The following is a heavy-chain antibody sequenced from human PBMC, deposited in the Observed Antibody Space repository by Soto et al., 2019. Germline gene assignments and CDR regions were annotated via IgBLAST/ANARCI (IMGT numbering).Heavy chain of an antibody. Sequence: ASVKVSCKASGYTFTSYGIIWVRQAPGQGLEWMGWISAYKGNTNYAQKLQGRVTMTTDTSTSTAYMELRSLRSDDTAVYYCARGDLEWLLGSNSSYYGMDVWGQGTTVTASS. V-gene: IGHV1-18*04. D-gene: IGHD3-3*01. J-gene: IGHJ6*02. CDR3: ARGDLEWLLGSNSSYYGMDV. CDR2: ISAYKGNT. CDR1: GYTFTSYG.